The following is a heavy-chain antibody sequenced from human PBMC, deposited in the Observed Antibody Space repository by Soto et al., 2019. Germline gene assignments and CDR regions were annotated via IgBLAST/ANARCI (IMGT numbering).Heavy chain of an antibody. CDR1: GYTFTSYG. Sequence: QVQLVQSGAEVKKPGASVKVSCKASGYTFTSYGISWVRQAPGQGLEWMGWISAYNGNTNYAQKLQGRVTMTTDTATSTAYMELRSLRSDDTAVYYCARGFWHYDSSGFFYFDYWGQGTLVTVSS. D-gene: IGHD3-22*01. J-gene: IGHJ4*02. CDR2: ISAYNGNT. CDR3: ARGFWHYDSSGFFYFDY. V-gene: IGHV1-18*01.